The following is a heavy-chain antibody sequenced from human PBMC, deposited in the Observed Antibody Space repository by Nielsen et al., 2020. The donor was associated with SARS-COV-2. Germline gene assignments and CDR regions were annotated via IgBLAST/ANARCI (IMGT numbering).Heavy chain of an antibody. Sequence: SETLSLTCTVSGDYIGRYFWVWIRQPAGKGLEWIGRFDSSGSGNYNPSLKSRVVMSVDTPKNQFSLKLNSVTAADTAVCYCARQYSNGWYDDWGQGILVTVFS. CDR3: ARQYSNGWYDD. CDR1: GDYIGRYF. D-gene: IGHD6-19*01. J-gene: IGHJ4*02. V-gene: IGHV4-4*07. CDR2: FDSSGSG.